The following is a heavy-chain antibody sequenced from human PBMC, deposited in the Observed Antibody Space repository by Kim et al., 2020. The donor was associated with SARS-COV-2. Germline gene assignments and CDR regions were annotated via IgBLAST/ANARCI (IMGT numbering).Heavy chain of an antibody. Sequence: SETLSLTCTVSGGSISSSNYYWGWIRQPPGKGLEWIGSIYYSGSTYYNPSLKSRVSISVDTSKNQFSLKLSSVTAADTAVYYCARAGAATSTRGGSEIYYYGLDVWGQGTTVSVSS. D-gene: IGHD6-13*01. J-gene: IGHJ6*02. V-gene: IGHV4-39*07. CDR3: ARAGAATSTRGGSEIYYYGLDV. CDR2: IYYSGST. CDR1: GGSISSSNYY.